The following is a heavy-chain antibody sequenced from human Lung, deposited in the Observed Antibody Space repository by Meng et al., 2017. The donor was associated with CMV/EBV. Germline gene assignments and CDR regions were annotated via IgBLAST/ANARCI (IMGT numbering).Heavy chain of an antibody. CDR3: ARRALIEGLEIEDY. V-gene: IGHV3-48*03. CDR1: GFTFSHYK. D-gene: IGHD3-3*01. Sequence: GESLKISCAASGFTFSHYKMNWVRQAPGKGLEWVSYISRSDNTKDYADSVKGRFTISRDNAKNSLYLHMNSLRADDTAVYYCARRALIEGLEIEDYWGQGTLVTVSS. CDR2: ISRSDNTK. J-gene: IGHJ4*02.